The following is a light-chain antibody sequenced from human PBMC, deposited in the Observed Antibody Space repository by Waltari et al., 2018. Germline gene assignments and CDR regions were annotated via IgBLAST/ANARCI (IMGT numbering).Light chain of an antibody. V-gene: IGKV1-9*01. CDR1: QSISNY. Sequence: DFQLTQSPSFLSASVGDSVTITCRASQSISNYLAWYQQRPGGAPKLLIYDASTLEGGVPSRFSGSGSGTEFTLTISSLQPEDFATYYCQNYHSVPLTFGGGTRVDIK. CDR3: QNYHSVPLT. J-gene: IGKJ4*01. CDR2: DAS.